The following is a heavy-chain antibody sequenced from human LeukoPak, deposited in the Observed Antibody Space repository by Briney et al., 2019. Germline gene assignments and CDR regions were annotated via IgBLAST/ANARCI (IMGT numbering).Heavy chain of an antibody. D-gene: IGHD2-21*02. CDR1: GFTFSSYE. CDR3: ARGYCGGDCYSYYYYYMDV. Sequence: GGSLRLSCAASGFTFSSYEMNWVRQAPGKGLEWVSYISSSSTIYYADSVKGRFTISRDNDKNSLYLQMNSLRAEDTAVYYCARGYCGGDCYSYYYYYMDVWGKGTTVTVSS. CDR2: ISSSSTI. V-gene: IGHV3-48*03. J-gene: IGHJ6*03.